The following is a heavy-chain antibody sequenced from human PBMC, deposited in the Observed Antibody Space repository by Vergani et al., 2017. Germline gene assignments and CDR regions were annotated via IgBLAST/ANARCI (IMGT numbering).Heavy chain of an antibody. CDR1: GYTFTSYY. V-gene: IGHV1-46*03. Sequence: QVQLVQSGAEVKKPGASVKVSCKASGYTFTSYYMHWVRQAPGQGLEWMGIINPSGGSTSYAQKFQGRVTMTRDTSTSTVYMELSSLRSEDTAVYYCTRGWYYDSSGYGNPHYYYYYGMDVWGQGTTVTVSS. CDR2: INPSGGST. D-gene: IGHD3-22*01. J-gene: IGHJ6*02. CDR3: TRGWYYDSSGYGNPHYYYYYGMDV.